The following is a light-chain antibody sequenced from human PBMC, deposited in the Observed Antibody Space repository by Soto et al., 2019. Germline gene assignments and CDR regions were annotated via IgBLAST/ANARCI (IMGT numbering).Light chain of an antibody. J-gene: IGKJ1*01. Sequence: ELMLTPSPGTLFLSPGEGATLSCRASQSVSSNYLAWYQQRPGQAPRLLIYGASSRATGIPDRFSGSGSGTDFTLTISRLEPEDFAVYYCQQYGSSPWTFGQGTKVDIK. CDR2: GAS. CDR3: QQYGSSPWT. CDR1: QSVSSNY. V-gene: IGKV3-20*01.